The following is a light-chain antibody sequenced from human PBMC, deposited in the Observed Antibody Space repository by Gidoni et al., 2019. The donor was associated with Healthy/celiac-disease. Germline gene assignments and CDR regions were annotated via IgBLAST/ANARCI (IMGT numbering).Light chain of an antibody. CDR3: QQSYSTPPT. J-gene: IGKJ1*01. V-gene: IGKV1-39*01. CDR1: QSISSY. Sequence: DSQMTQSPSSLSASVGDRVTITCRASQSISSYLNWYQQKPGKAPKLLIYAASSLQSGVPSRFSGSGSGTDFTITISSLQPEDFATYYCQQSYSTPPTFGQGTKVEIK. CDR2: AAS.